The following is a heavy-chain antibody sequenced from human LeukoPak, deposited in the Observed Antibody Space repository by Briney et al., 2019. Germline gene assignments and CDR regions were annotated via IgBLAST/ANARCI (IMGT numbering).Heavy chain of an antibody. CDR1: GYSISSGYY. CDR3: ARSVDSSGYYVFDL. J-gene: IGHJ2*01. V-gene: IGHV4-38-2*02. D-gene: IGHD3-22*01. CDR2: FFHSGST. Sequence: SETLSLSCTVSGYSISSGYYWGWIRLPPGKGLEWIGSFFHSGSTYYNPSLKSRVAISVDTSKSQFSLELTSVTAADTAVYYCARSVDSSGYYVFDLWGRGTLVTVSS.